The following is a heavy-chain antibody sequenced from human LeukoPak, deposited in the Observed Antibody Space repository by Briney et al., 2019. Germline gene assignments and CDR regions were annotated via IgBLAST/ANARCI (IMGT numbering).Heavy chain of an antibody. Sequence: SETLSLTCTVSGGSISSGGYSWSWIRQPPGKGLEWIGEINHSGSTNYNPSLKSRVTISVDTSKNQFSLKLSSVTAADTAVYYCARVGTMTPREGMEVVAAKDGSSKGGQRSLDYWGQGTLVTVSS. CDR3: ARVGTMTPREGMEVVAAKDGSSKGGQRSLDY. V-gene: IGHV4-39*07. CDR1: GGSISSGGYS. J-gene: IGHJ4*02. D-gene: IGHD2-15*01. CDR2: INHSGST.